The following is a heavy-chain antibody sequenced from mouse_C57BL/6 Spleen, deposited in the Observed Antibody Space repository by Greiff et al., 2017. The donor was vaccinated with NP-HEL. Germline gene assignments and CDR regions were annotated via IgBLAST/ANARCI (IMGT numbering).Heavy chain of an antibody. CDR2: IDPETGGT. Sequence: QVQLQQSGAELVRPGASVTLSCKASGYTFTDYEMHWVKQTPVHGLEWIGAIDPETGGTAYNQKFKGKAILTADKSSSTAYMELRSPTSEDSAVYYCTRSYYSKGGDYWGQGTTLTVSS. V-gene: IGHV1-15*01. CDR3: TRSYYSKGGDY. CDR1: GYTFTDYE. D-gene: IGHD2-5*01. J-gene: IGHJ2*01.